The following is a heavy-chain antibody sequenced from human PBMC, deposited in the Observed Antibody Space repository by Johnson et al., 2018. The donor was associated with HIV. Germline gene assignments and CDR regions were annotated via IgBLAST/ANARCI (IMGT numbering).Heavy chain of an antibody. CDR2: ISSSASTI. CDR3: ATAAAGLDAFDV. D-gene: IGHD6-13*01. J-gene: IGHJ3*01. CDR1: GFTFSDYY. Sequence: QVQVVESGGGLVKPGGSLRLSCAASGFTFSDYYMSWIRQPPGKGLEWVSYISSSASTIYYADSVRGRFAISRDNVKNSLYLQMNSLRAEDTAVYYCATAAAGLDAFDVWGQGTMVTVSS. V-gene: IGHV3-11*04.